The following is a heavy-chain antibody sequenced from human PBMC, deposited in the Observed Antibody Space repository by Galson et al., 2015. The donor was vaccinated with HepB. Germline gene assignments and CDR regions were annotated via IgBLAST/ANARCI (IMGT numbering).Heavy chain of an antibody. J-gene: IGHJ3*02. D-gene: IGHD3-22*01. CDR3: ARSGVIGDAFDI. CDR2: ISYDGSNK. CDR1: GFTFSSYA. V-gene: IGHV3-30*04. Sequence: SLRLSCAASGFTFSSYAMHWVRQAPGKGLEWVAVISYDGSNKYYADSVKGRFTISRDNSKNTLYLQVNSLRAEDTAVYYCARSGVIGDAFDIWGQGTMVTVSS.